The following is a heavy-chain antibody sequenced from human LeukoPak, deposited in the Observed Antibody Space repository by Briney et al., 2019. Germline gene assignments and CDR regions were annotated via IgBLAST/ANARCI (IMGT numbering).Heavy chain of an antibody. V-gene: IGHV4-59*01. CDR2: IYYSGST. D-gene: IGHD7-27*01. Sequence: PSETLSLTCTVSGGSISSYYWSWIRQPPGKGLEWIGYIYYSGSTNYNPSLKSRVTISVDTSKNQFSLKLSSVTAADTAVYYYARARGESSPWSWGPYYYYGMDVWGQGTTVTVSS. CDR3: ARARGESSPWSWGPYYYYGMDV. CDR1: GGSISSYY. J-gene: IGHJ6*02.